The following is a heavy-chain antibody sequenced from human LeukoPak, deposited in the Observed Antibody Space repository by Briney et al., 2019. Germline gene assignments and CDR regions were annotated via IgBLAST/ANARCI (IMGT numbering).Heavy chain of an antibody. Sequence: PGGSLRLSCAASGFTFSSYAMHWVRQAPGKGLEWVAVISYDGSNKYYADSVKGRFTISRDNSKNTLYLQMNSLRAEDTAVYYCAKSAMIVVVIRVGFDYWGQGTLVTVSS. CDR2: ISYDGSNK. V-gene: IGHV3-30-3*02. J-gene: IGHJ4*02. D-gene: IGHD3-22*01. CDR3: AKSAMIVVVIRVGFDY. CDR1: GFTFSSYA.